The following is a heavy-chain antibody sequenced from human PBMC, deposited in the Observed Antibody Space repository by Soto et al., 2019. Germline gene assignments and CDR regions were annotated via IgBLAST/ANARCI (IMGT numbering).Heavy chain of an antibody. Sequence: SLRLSCAASGFTFSSYGMHWVRQAPGKGLEWVAVISYDGSNKYYADSVKGRFTISRDNSKNTLYLQMNSLRAEDTAVYYCAKEVVTAHPNWFDPWGQGTLVTVSS. V-gene: IGHV3-30*18. CDR2: ISYDGSNK. J-gene: IGHJ5*02. CDR3: AKEVVTAHPNWFDP. D-gene: IGHD2-21*02. CDR1: GFTFSSYG.